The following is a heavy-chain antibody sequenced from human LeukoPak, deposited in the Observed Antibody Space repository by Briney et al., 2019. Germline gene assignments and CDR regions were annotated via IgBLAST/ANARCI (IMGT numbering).Heavy chain of an antibody. Sequence: GASVKVSCKASGYTFTGYYMHWVRQAPGQGLEWMGWINPNSGGTNYAQKFQGRVTMTRDTSISTAYMELSRLRSDDTAVHYCARDRITMVRGATNWFDPWGQGTLVTVSS. J-gene: IGHJ5*02. CDR2: INPNSGGT. D-gene: IGHD3-10*01. CDR1: GYTFTGYY. V-gene: IGHV1-2*02. CDR3: ARDRITMVRGATNWFDP.